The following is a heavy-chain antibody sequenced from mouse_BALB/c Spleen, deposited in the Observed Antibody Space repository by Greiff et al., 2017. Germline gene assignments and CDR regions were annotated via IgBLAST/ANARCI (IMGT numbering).Heavy chain of an antibody. CDR3: ASGRESRARGPGMEY. Sequence: QVQLQQSGAELAKPGASVKMSCKASGYSFTSYWMHWVKQRPGQGLEWIGYINPSTGYTEYNQKFKDKATLTADKSSSTAYMQLSSLTSEDSAVYYGASGRESRARGPGMEYWGQGTSVTVSS. J-gene: IGHJ4*01. CDR1: GYSFTSYW. D-gene: IGHD3-1*01. CDR2: INPSTGYT. V-gene: IGHV1-7*01.